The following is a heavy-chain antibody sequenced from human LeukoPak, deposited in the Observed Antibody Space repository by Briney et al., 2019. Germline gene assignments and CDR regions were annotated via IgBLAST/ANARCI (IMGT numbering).Heavy chain of an antibody. CDR3: AGGPQWLRYYGMDV. CDR2: IYCSGST. CDR1: GGSISSYY. D-gene: IGHD6-19*01. J-gene: IGHJ6*02. Sequence: SETLSLTCTVSGGSISSYYWSWIRQPPGKGLEWIGYIYCSGSTNYNPSLKSRVTISVDTSKNQFSLKLSSVTAADTAVYYCAGGPQWLRYYGMDVWGQGTTVTVSS. V-gene: IGHV4-59*08.